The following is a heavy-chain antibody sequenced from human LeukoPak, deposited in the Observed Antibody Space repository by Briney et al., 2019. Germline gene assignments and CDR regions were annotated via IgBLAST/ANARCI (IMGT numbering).Heavy chain of an antibody. V-gene: IGHV1-2*02. Sequence: ASVKVSCKASGYTFTGYYMHWVRQAPGQGLEWMGWINPNSGGTNYTQKFQGRVTMTRDTSISTAYMELSRLRSDDTAVYYCARDRSGYCTNGVCSSHPYYYYYYMDVWGKGTTVTVSS. CDR1: GYTFTGYY. CDR3: ARDRSGYCTNGVCSSHPYYYYYYMDV. CDR2: INPNSGGT. D-gene: IGHD2-8*01. J-gene: IGHJ6*03.